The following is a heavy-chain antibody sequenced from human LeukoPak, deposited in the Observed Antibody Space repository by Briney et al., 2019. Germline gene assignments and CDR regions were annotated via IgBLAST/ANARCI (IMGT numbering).Heavy chain of an antibody. V-gene: IGHV5-51*01. CDR1: GYSFTSYW. CDR3: ARHGDSSGYYYDNWFDP. Sequence: GESLKISCKGSGYSFTSYWIGWVRQMPGKGLEWMGIIYPGDSDTRYSPSFQGQVTISADESISTAYLQWSSLKASDTAMYYCARHGDSSGYYYDNWFDPWGQGTLVTVSS. J-gene: IGHJ5*02. D-gene: IGHD3-22*01. CDR2: IYPGDSDT.